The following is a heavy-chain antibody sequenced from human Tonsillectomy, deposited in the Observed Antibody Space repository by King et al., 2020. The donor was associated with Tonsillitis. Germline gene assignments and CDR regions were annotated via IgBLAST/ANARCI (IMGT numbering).Heavy chain of an antibody. Sequence: VQLVQSGGGVVQPGGSLRLSCAASGFTFSSYGMHWVRQAPGKGLEWVAFIRDDGSKTHYADSVKGRFSISRDNSKNTLYLQMNSLRAEDTAVYYCGGMVYAGDYWGQGTLVTVSS. V-gene: IGHV3-30*02. J-gene: IGHJ4*02. CDR1: GFTFSSYG. D-gene: IGHD2-8*01. CDR3: GGMVYAGDY. CDR2: IRDDGSKT.